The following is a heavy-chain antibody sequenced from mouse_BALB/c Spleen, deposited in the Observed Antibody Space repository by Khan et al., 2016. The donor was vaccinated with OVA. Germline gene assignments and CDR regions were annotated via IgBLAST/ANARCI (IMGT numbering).Heavy chain of an antibody. CDR3: ARKNYYGYAMDY. Sequence: EVQLQESGPGLVKPSQSLSLTCTVTGYSITSDYAWDWIRQFPGNKLEWMGYISYGGSTSYNPSLKSRISLTRDTSKNQFFLQLNSVTTEDTATYYCARKNYYGYAMDYWGQRTSVTVSS. J-gene: IGHJ4*01. V-gene: IGHV3-2*02. D-gene: IGHD1-1*01. CDR2: ISYGGST. CDR1: GYSITSDYA.